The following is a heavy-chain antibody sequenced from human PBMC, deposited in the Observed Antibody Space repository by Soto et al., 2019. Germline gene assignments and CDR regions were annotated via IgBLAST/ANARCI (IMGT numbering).Heavy chain of an antibody. D-gene: IGHD6-13*01. J-gene: IGHJ6*02. Sequence: GESLKISCKGSGYSFTTYRIGWVRQMPGKGLEWMGIIYPGDSETRYSPSFQGQVTISADKSISTAYLQWSSLKASDTAMYYCARRPAGTYYYYGMDVWGQGTTVTVSS. CDR3: ARRPAGTYYYYGMDV. V-gene: IGHV5-51*01. CDR1: GYSFTTYR. CDR2: IYPGDSET.